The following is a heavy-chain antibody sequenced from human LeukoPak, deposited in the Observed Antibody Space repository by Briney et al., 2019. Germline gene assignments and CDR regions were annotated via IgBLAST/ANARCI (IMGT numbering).Heavy chain of an antibody. V-gene: IGHV1-2*06. J-gene: IGHJ4*02. CDR2: INPNSGGT. D-gene: IGHD3-10*01. CDR1: GYTFTGYY. CDR3: ARSASNPYGPGSYLFDY. Sequence: ASVKVSCKASGYTFTGYYMHWVRQAPGQGLEWMGRINPNSGGTNYAQKFQGRVTMTRDTSISTAYMELSRLRSDDTAVYYCARSASNPYGPGSYLFDYWGQGTLVTVSS.